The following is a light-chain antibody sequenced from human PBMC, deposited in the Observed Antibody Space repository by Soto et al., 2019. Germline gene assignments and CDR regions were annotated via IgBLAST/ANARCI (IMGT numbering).Light chain of an antibody. J-gene: IGKJ1*01. CDR1: QSISSD. Sequence: DIQMTQPPSSLSASVGDRVTITCRASQSISSDLNWYQQKPGKAPKLLIYAASSLQGGVPSRFSGSGSGTDFTLTISSLQPEDFATYYCQQSYTTPWTFGQGTKVEIK. V-gene: IGKV1-39*01. CDR3: QQSYTTPWT. CDR2: AAS.